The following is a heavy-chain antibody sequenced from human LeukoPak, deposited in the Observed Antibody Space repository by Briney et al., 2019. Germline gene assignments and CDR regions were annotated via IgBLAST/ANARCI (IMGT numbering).Heavy chain of an antibody. J-gene: IGHJ6*04. CDR2: ISAYNGNT. V-gene: IGHV1-18*04. CDR1: GYTFTSYG. Sequence: GASVKVSCKASGYTFTSYGISWVRQAPGQGLEWTGWISAYNGNTNYAQKLQGRVTMTTDTSTSTAYMELRSLRSDDTAVYYCARRSSGYDYYYYYGMDVWGKGTTVTVSS. D-gene: IGHD5-12*01. CDR3: ARRSSGYDYYYYYGMDV.